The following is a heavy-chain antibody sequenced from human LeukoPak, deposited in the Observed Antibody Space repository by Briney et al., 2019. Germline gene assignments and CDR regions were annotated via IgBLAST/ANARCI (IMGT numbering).Heavy chain of an antibody. CDR3: ARDRGNSPVWDAFDI. CDR2: ISSSSSSI. V-gene: IGHV3-21*01. D-gene: IGHD4-23*01. J-gene: IGHJ3*02. CDR1: GFTFSTYS. Sequence: GGSLRLSCAASGFTFSTYSMNWVRQAPGKGLEWVSSISSSSSSIYYADSVKGRFTISRDNAKNSLYLHMNSLRAEDTAVYYCARDRGNSPVWDAFDIWGQGTMVTVSS.